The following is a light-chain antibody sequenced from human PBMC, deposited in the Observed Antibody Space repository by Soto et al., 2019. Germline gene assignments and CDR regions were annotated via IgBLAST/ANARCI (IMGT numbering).Light chain of an antibody. CDR3: QQYNNWPLT. J-gene: IGKJ1*01. Sequence: EGEVSQYLGTMSLSPNERVRIYCSTSQSVSSSYLAWYQQKPGQAPRLLIYGASSRATGIPDRFSGSGSGTDFTLTISRLEPEDFAVYYCQQYNNWPLTFGQRTKVDI. CDR1: QSVSSSY. CDR2: GAS. V-gene: IGKV3-20*01.